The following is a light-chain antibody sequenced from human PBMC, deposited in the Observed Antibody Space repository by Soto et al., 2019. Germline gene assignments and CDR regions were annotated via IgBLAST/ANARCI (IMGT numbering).Light chain of an antibody. CDR1: QSINNY. CDR3: QQGYSRPLT. CDR2: AAS. Sequence: DIQITQSPSSLSASVGDSVTISCRASQSINNYLNWYQLKPGRAPKLLIYAASILQSGVPPRFSGSGSGTDFTLTINSLQPEDFATYLCQQGYSRPLTFGQGTKIEI. J-gene: IGKJ1*01. V-gene: IGKV1-39*01.